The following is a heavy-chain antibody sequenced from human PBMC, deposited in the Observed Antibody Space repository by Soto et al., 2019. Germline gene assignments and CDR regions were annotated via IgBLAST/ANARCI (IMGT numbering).Heavy chain of an antibody. D-gene: IGHD4-17*01. CDR1: GFTFSTYT. Sequence: VQLLESGGGLAQPGGSLRLSCAASGFTFSTYTMSLVRQAPGRGPEWVAGVSQDGTAHYADSVKGRFTISRDNSRDTVYLQMIPLRGENTAVYYCAKDMRPDGVWDFDYWGQGTLVTVSS. CDR2: VSQDGTA. V-gene: IGHV3-23*01. J-gene: IGHJ4*02. CDR3: AKDMRPDGVWDFDY.